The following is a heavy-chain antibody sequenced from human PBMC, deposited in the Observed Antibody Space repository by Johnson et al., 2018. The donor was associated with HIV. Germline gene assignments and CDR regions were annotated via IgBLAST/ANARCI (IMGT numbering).Heavy chain of an antibody. Sequence: QMLLVESGGGVVQPGGSLRLSCAASGFNFNTCGMHWVRQAPGKGLEWVAFERYNEVNKFYADSVKGRLTISRDNSKNTLDLEMNSLRAEDTAVYYCAKDFVLDWGNGFDIWGQGTMVTVSS. J-gene: IGHJ3*02. CDR3: AKDFVLDWGNGFDI. V-gene: IGHV3-30*02. CDR2: ERYNEVNK. CDR1: GFNFNTCG. D-gene: IGHD3-16*01.